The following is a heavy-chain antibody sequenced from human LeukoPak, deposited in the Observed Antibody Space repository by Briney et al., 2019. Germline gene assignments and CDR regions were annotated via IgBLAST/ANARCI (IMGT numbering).Heavy chain of an antibody. CDR2: INHSGST. CDR1: GGSFSGYY. CDR3: ARGGRFGPRSWFDP. Sequence: SETLSLTCAVYGGSFSGYYWSWVRQPPGKGLERIGEINHSGSTNYNPSLKSRVTISVDTSKNQFSLKLSSVTAADTAVYYCARGGRFGPRSWFDPWGQGTLVTVSS. D-gene: IGHD3-10*01. V-gene: IGHV4-34*01. J-gene: IGHJ5*02.